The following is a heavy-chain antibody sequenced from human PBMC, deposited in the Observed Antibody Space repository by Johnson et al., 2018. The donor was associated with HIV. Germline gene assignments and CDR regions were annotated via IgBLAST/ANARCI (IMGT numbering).Heavy chain of an antibody. J-gene: IGHJ3*02. CDR3: ARDDLDNSGHLMAFDM. CDR2: ISSGGSHI. Sequence: QVQLVESGGGLVKPGGSLRLSCAASGFTFSDYYMSWIRQAPGKGLEWVSYISSGGSHIYYADSVKGRFTISRDNPKNTLYLQMKRLRVEDTAVYYCARDDLDNSGHLMAFDMWGQGTMVTVSS. D-gene: IGHD1-26*01. CDR1: GFTFSDYY. V-gene: IGHV3-11*04.